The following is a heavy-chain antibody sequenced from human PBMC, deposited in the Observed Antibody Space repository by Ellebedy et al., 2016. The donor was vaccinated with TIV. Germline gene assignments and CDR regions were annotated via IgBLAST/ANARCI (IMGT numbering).Heavy chain of an antibody. V-gene: IGHV3-66*01. D-gene: IGHD1-20*01. CDR1: EFIVRNNY. J-gene: IGHJ3*02. CDR3: ARGGYNWNVSPRDYPFDI. Sequence: GGSLRLSCAASEFIVRNNYMSWVRKAPGKGLEWGSIIYSDGRTDYADSVKGRFTISRDNSKNTLALQMNNLRAEDTAVYYCARGGYNWNVSPRDYPFDIWGQGTLVTVSS. CDR2: IYSDGRT.